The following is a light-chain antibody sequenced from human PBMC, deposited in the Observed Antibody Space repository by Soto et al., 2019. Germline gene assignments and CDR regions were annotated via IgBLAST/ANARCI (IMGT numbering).Light chain of an antibody. CDR2: DVS. V-gene: IGLV2-14*01. CDR1: SSDVGGYNY. J-gene: IGLJ2*01. Sequence: QSALTQPASVSGSPGQSITISCTGSSSDVGGYNYVSWYQQHPGKAPKLMIYDVSNRPSGVSNRFSGSKSGNTASLTISGLQDEDEADYYCSSYTCSSTHVVFGGWTKLTVL. CDR3: SSYTCSSTHVV.